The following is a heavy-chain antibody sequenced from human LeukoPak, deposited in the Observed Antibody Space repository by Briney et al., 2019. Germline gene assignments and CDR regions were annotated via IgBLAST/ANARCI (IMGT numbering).Heavy chain of an antibody. V-gene: IGHV4-59*01. D-gene: IGHD6-13*01. CDR3: AGRLYSSSWYFDY. J-gene: IGHJ4*02. CDR2: IYYSGST. CDR1: GGSISSYY. Sequence: PSETLSLTCTVSGGSISSYYWSWIRQPPGKGLEWIGYIYYSGSTNYNPSLKSRVTISVDTSKNQFSLKLNSVTAADTAVYYCAGRLYSSSWYFDYRGQGTLVTVSS.